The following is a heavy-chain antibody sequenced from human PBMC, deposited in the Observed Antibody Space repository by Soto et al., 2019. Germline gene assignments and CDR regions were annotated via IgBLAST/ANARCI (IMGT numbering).Heavy chain of an antibody. CDR1: GYNFTGLC. D-gene: IGHD3-10*01. CDR2: IHPSDSET. CDR3: PRLGLPAGLYFNN. V-gene: IGHV5-51*01. Sequence: GASLKISCKGSGYNFTGLCIGRVRQGPGQGLEWMGNIHPSDSETAYSPSFEGQVTISADKSVSTAYLYWRTLQASDTVMYYCPRLGLPAGLYFNNWREGTLGTFCS. J-gene: IGHJ4*02.